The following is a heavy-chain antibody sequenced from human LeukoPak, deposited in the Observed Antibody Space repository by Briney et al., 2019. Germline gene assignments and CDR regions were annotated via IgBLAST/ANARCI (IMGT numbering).Heavy chain of an antibody. CDR2: IYYTGNT. V-gene: IGHV4-39*01. CDR3: AKQTGSGLFTLP. CDR1: GVSISSSNSY. Sequence: PSETLSLTCTVSGVSISSSNSYWGWIRQPPGKGLEWIGSIYYTGNTYYNASLKSRVTISIDTSKNQISLRLTSVTATDTAMYYCAKQTGSGLFTLPGGQGTLVTVSS. D-gene: IGHD3/OR15-3a*01. J-gene: IGHJ4*02.